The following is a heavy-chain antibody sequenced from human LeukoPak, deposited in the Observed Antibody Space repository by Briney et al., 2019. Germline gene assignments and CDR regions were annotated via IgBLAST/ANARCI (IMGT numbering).Heavy chain of an antibody. V-gene: IGHV4-30-4*01. CDR3: TRAYWIGFHFDS. D-gene: IGHD3-3*01. Sequence: SETLSLTCSVSGGSISSGDYFWTWIRQPPGKGLEYIGYIYYSGTTYYNPSLKSRITMSVDMSANQFSLRLTSVSAADTAVYCCTRAYWIGFHFDSWGQGILVSVSS. J-gene: IGHJ4*02. CDR1: GGSISSGDYF. CDR2: IYYSGTT.